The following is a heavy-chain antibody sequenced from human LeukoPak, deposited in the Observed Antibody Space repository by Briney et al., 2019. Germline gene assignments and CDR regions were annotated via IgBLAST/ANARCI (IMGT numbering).Heavy chain of an antibody. Sequence: VASVKVSCKASGYTFTSYDINWVRQATGQGLEWMGWMNPNSGNTGYAQKFQGRVTMTRNTSISTAYMELSSLRSEDTAVYYCARGRGWSPRDPFDYWGQGTLVTVSS. V-gene: IGHV1-8*01. CDR2: MNPNSGNT. D-gene: IGHD6-19*01. CDR3: ARGRGWSPRDPFDY. J-gene: IGHJ4*02. CDR1: GYTFTSYD.